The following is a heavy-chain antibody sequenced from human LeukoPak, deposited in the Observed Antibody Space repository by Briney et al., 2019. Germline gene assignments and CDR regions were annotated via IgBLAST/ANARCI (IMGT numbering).Heavy chain of an antibody. V-gene: IGHV3-7*01. CDR3: ARDRGYIKYYFDY. CDR2: IKQDGSET. D-gene: IGHD5-18*01. CDR1: GFTFTNNF. Sequence: GGSLRLSCAASGFTFTNNFMSWVRQVPGKGLEWVANIKQDGSETTYADSVRGRFTIFGDNAKDSLYLQMNSLRAEDTAVYYCARDRGYIKYYFDYRGQGTLVTVSS. J-gene: IGHJ4*02.